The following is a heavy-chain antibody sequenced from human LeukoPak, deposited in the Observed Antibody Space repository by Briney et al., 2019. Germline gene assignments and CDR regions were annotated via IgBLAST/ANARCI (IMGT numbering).Heavy chain of an antibody. CDR3: ARGLGPLYY. CDR1: GFTFSSYA. D-gene: IGHD3-16*01. CDR2: IYSGGST. J-gene: IGHJ4*02. Sequence: GGSLRLSCAASGFTFSSYAMSWVRQAPGKGLEWVSVIYSGGSTYYADSVKGRFTISRDNSKNTLYLQMNSLRAEDTAVYYCARGLGPLYYWGQGTLVTVSS. V-gene: IGHV3-53*01.